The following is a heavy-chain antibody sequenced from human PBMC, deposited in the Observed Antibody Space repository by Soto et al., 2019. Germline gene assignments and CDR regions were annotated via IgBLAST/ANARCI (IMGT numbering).Heavy chain of an antibody. Sequence: ASVKVSCKASGGTFSSYAISWVRQAPGQGLEWMGGIIPIFGTANYAQKFQGRVTITADESTSTAYMELSSLRSEDTAVYYCASPYYGSGSPNFYYYYGMDVWGQGTTVTVSS. J-gene: IGHJ6*02. V-gene: IGHV1-69*13. CDR2: IIPIFGTA. CDR1: GGTFSSYA. CDR3: ASPYYGSGSPNFYYYYGMDV. D-gene: IGHD3-10*01.